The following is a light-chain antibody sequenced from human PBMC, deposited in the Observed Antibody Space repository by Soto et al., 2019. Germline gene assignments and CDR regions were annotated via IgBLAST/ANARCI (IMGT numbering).Light chain of an antibody. V-gene: IGKV3-15*01. Sequence: VMTQSPATLSVSPGERATLSCRASQSVSSNLAWYQQKPGQAPRLLIYDSSTRATGIPARFSGSGSGTEFTLTISSLQSEDFAIYYCQQYNNWPETFGQGTKVDIK. CDR3: QQYNNWPET. CDR1: QSVSSN. J-gene: IGKJ1*01. CDR2: DSS.